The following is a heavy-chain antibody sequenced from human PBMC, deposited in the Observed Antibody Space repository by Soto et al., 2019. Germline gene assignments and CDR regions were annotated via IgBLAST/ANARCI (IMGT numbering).Heavy chain of an antibody. CDR2: IIPIIGII. CDR3: AGDPDSHYNDSQASSYP. Sequence: QVQLVQSGAEVKKPGSSVKVSCKASGGTFSTYTITWVRQAPGQGLEWMGRIIPIIGIINYAQKFQGRVTITADKFTGTAYIELTRRRSDDTAVYYCAGDPDSHYNDSQASSYPWGQGTLVTVSS. D-gene: IGHD3-22*01. J-gene: IGHJ5*02. V-gene: IGHV1-69*08. CDR1: GGTFSTYT.